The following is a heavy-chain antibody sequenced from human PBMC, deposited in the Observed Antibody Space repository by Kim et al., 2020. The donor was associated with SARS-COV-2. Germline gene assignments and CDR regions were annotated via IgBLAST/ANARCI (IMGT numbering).Heavy chain of an antibody. CDR3: ARERGTYYYDSSGYYL. CDR1: GYSFTSYW. V-gene: IGHV5-10-1*01. J-gene: IGHJ4*02. D-gene: IGHD3-22*01. Sequence: GESLKISCKGSGYSFTSYWISWVRQMPGKGLEWMGRIDPSDSYTNYSPSFQGHVTISADKSISTAYLQWSSLKASDTAMYYCARERGTYYYDSSGYYLWGQGTLVTVSS. CDR2: IDPSDSYT.